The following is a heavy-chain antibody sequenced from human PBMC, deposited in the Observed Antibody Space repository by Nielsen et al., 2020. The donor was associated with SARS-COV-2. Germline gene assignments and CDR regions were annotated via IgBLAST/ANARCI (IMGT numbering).Heavy chain of an antibody. Sequence: ASVKVSCKASGYTFTYYAIHWVRRAPGRGLEWMGWTNPDNGDTKYSQNFQGRVTVTRDTSASTAYMELSSLRSEDTALYYCATSVVVTAHDAFDIWGQGTMVTVSS. D-gene: IGHD2-21*02. CDR3: ATSVVVTAHDAFDI. J-gene: IGHJ3*02. CDR2: TNPDNGDT. CDR1: GYTFTYYA. V-gene: IGHV1-3*01.